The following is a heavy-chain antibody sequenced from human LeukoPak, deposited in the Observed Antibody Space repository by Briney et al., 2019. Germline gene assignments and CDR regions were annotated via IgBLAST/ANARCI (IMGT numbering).Heavy chain of an antibody. J-gene: IGHJ4*02. V-gene: IGHV5-51*01. Sequence: AESQKISYTGSGSSFPTYWIGWVRQLPRKRQAWMGIIYPGDSDTKYNPSFQGQVTTSAAKSISTAYLQWSSLKASDTAMYYCARLREGAYYLDFWGQGTLVSVSS. CDR2: IYPGDSDT. CDR1: GSSFPTYW. D-gene: IGHD3-10*01. CDR3: ARLREGAYYLDF.